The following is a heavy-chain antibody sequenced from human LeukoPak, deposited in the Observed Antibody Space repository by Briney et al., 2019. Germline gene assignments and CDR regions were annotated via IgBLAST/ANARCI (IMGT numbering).Heavy chain of an antibody. V-gene: IGHV1-18*01. Sequence: ASVKVSCKASGYTFTNYGISWVRQAPGQGLEWMGWISAYNGNTNYAQKLQGRVTMTTDTSTSTAYMDLRSLRSDDTAVYYCARARYSSSCHDYWGQGTLVTVSS. D-gene: IGHD6-13*01. CDR3: ARARYSSSCHDY. CDR1: GYTFTNYG. J-gene: IGHJ4*02. CDR2: ISAYNGNT.